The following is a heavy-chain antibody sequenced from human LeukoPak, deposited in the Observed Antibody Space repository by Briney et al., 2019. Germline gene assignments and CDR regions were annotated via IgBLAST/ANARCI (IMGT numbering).Heavy chain of an antibody. CDR3: ARRRSITMVRGAPNWFDP. CDR1: GGSISSYY. D-gene: IGHD3-10*01. Sequence: KPSETLSLTCTVSGGSISSYYWSWIRQPPGKGLEWIGEINHSGSTNYNPSLKSRVTISVDTSKNQFYLKLSSVTAADTAVYYCARRRSITMVRGAPNWFDPWGQGTLVTVSS. J-gene: IGHJ5*02. CDR2: INHSGST. V-gene: IGHV4-34*01.